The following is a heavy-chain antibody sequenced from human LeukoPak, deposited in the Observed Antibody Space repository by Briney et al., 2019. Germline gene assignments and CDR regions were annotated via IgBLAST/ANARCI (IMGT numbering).Heavy chain of an antibody. D-gene: IGHD6-13*01. Sequence: GASVKVSCKASGYTFTSYDINWVRQATGQGLEWMGWMNPNSGNTGYAQKFQGRVTMTRNTSISTAYMELSSLRSENTAVYYCATSIAAAGTCDYWGQGTLVTVSS. CDR2: MNPNSGNT. V-gene: IGHV1-8*01. J-gene: IGHJ4*02. CDR3: ATSIAAAGTCDY. CDR1: GYTFTSYD.